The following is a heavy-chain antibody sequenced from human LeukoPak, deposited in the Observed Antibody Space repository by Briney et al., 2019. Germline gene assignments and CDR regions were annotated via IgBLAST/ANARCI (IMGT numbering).Heavy chain of an antibody. D-gene: IGHD5-12*01. V-gene: IGHV3-7*01. CDR2: IKQDGRGK. J-gene: IGHJ5*02. CDR3: ARVTYNGYAHWFDP. CDR1: GFTFNTYC. Sequence: GGSLRLSCAASGFTFNTYCMSWDRQAPGKGREWVANIKQDGRGKYYVDSVKGRFTISRDNAKNSLYLQMNSLRAEDTAVYYCARVTYNGYAHWFDPWGQGTQVTVSS.